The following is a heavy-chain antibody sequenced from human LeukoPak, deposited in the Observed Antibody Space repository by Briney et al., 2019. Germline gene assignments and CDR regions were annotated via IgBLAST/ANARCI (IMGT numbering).Heavy chain of an antibody. D-gene: IGHD1-26*01. CDR1: GGSFSGYY. CDR2: INHSGST. V-gene: IGHV4-34*01. Sequence: PSETLSLTCAVYGGSFSGYYWSWIRQPPGKGLEWIGEINHSGSTNYNPSLKSRVTISVDTSKNQFPLKLSSVTAADTAVYYCARVLPRTGGATRLRRPELNWFDPWGQGTLVTVSS. J-gene: IGHJ5*02. CDR3: ARVLPRTGGATRLRRPELNWFDP.